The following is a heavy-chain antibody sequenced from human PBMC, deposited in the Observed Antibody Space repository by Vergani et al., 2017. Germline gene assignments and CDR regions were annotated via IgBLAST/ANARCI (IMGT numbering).Heavy chain of an antibody. J-gene: IGHJ3*02. V-gene: IGHV3-48*01. CDR1: GFTFSSYS. D-gene: IGHD6-13*01. CDR3: ARDWSIAAAGSAFDI. Sequence: EVQLVESGGGLVQPGGSLRLSCAASGFTFSSYSMNWVRQAPGKGLEWVSYISSSSSTIYYADSVKGRFTISRDNAKNSLYLQMNSLRAEDTAVYYCARDWSIAAAGSAFDIWGRGTMVTVSS. CDR2: ISSSSSTI.